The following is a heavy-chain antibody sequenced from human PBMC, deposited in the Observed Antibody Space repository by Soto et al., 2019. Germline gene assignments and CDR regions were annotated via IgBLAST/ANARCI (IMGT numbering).Heavy chain of an antibody. Sequence: ASVKVSCKASGYTFTSYGISWVRQAPGEGLEWMGWISAYNGNTNYAQKLQGRVTMTTDTSTSTAYMELRSLRSDDTAVYYCARDPYNTYYYDSSGYGRLDYWGQGTLVTVSS. V-gene: IGHV1-18*01. CDR3: ARDPYNTYYYDSSGYGRLDY. J-gene: IGHJ4*02. D-gene: IGHD3-22*01. CDR2: ISAYNGNT. CDR1: GYTFTSYG.